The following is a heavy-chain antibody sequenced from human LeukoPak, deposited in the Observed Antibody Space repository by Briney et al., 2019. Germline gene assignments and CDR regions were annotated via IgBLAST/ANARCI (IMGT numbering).Heavy chain of an antibody. Sequence: TLSLTCTVSGGPFSSGGSFWTWIRQHPGKGLDWVGHLDHSGSTYSNPSLKGRVSMSVDTSKNQFNLRLTSVTAADTAVYYCATGTYCGGDCYSDWGPGTLVTVSS. V-gene: IGHV4-31*03. CDR1: GGPFSSGGSF. CDR3: ATGTYCGGDCYSD. D-gene: IGHD2-21*02. J-gene: IGHJ4*02. CDR2: LDHSGST.